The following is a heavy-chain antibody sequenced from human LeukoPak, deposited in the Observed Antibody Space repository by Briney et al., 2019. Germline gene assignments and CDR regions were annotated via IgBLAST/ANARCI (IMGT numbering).Heavy chain of an antibody. J-gene: IGHJ6*03. D-gene: IGHD6-19*01. CDR1: GFTFSSYA. CDR3: AKDFIAVADYMDV. V-gene: IGHV3-23*01. CDR2: ISGSVAST. Sequence: GGSLRLSCAASGFTFSSYAMSWVRQAPGKGLEWVSAISGSVASTYYADSVKGRFTVSRDNSQNTLYLQMNSLRAEDTAVYYCAKDFIAVADYMDVWGKGTTVTVSS.